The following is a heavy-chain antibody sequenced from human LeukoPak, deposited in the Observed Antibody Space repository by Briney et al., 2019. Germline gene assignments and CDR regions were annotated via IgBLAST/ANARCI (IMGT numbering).Heavy chain of an antibody. J-gene: IGHJ3*02. CDR3: AADYGGYSGAFDI. CDR2: IYHSGST. Sequence: SETLSLTCAVSGYSISSGYYWGWIRQPPGKGLEWIGSIYHSGSTYYNPSLKSRVTISVDTSKNQFSLKLSSVTAADTAVYYCAADYGGYSGAFDIWGQGTMVTVSS. D-gene: IGHD4-23*01. V-gene: IGHV4-38-2*01. CDR1: GYSISSGYY.